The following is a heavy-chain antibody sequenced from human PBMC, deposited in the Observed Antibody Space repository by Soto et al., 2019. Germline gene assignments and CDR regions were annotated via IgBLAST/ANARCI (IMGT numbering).Heavy chain of an antibody. CDR3: ARRSPYGAGDCSWDDDAFDI. Sequence: ASVKVSCKASGYTFTSYGISWVRQAPGQGLEWMGWISAYNGNTNYAQKLQGRVTMTTDTSTSTAYMELRSLRSDDTAVYYCARRSPYGAGDCSWDDDAFDIWGQGTMVTVSS. CDR2: ISAYNGNT. V-gene: IGHV1-18*01. J-gene: IGHJ3*02. D-gene: IGHD2-21*02. CDR1: GYTFTSYG.